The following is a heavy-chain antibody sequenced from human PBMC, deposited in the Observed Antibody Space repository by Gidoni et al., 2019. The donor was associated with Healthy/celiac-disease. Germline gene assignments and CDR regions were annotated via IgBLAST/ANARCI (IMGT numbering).Heavy chain of an antibody. CDR1: GFTFSSYA. Sequence: QVQLVESGGGVVQPGRSLRLSCAASGFTFSSYAMHWVRQAPGKGLEWVAVISYDGSNKYYADSVKGRFTISRDNSKNTLYLQMNSLRAEDTAVYYCASPPLDTPGIAAAGMNYWGQGTLVTVSS. V-gene: IGHV3-30-3*01. J-gene: IGHJ4*02. CDR2: ISYDGSNK. CDR3: ASPPLDTPGIAAAGMNY. D-gene: IGHD6-13*01.